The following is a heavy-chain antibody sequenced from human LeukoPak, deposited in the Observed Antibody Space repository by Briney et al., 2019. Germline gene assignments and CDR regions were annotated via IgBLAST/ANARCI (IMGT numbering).Heavy chain of an antibody. CDR3: AKGSSSGWFPFDY. CDR2: ISWNSGSI. CDR1: GFTFDDYV. J-gene: IGHJ4*02. V-gene: IGHV3-9*01. D-gene: IGHD6-19*01. Sequence: GGSLRLSCAASGFTFDDYVMHWVRQAPGKGLEWVSSISWNSGSIDYADSVKGRFTISRDDAKNSLYLQMNSLRAEDTALYYCAKGSSSGWFPFDYWGQGTLVTVSS.